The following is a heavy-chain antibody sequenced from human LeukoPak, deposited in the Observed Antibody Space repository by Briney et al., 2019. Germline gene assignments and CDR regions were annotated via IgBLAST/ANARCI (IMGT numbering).Heavy chain of an antibody. J-gene: IGHJ3*02. CDR2: INHSGST. CDR1: GGSFSGYY. D-gene: IGHD3-16*02. CDR3: ARSNYVWGSYRPRQSDAFDI. V-gene: IGHV4-34*01. Sequence: SETLSLTCAVYGGSFSGYYWSWIRQPPGKGLEWIGEINHSGSTNYNPSLKSRVTMSVDTSKNQFSLKLSSVTAADTAVYYCARSNYVWGSYRPRQSDAFDIWGQGTMVTVSS.